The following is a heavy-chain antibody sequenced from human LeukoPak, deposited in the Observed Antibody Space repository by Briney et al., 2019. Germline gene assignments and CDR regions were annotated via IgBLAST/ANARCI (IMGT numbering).Heavy chain of an antibody. CDR1: GDDFTSNS. D-gene: IGHD3-10*01. Sequence: ASVKVSCKTSGDDFTSNSITWIRQAPGQGLEWMGDLIPVLNAPNYAAKFQGRVTMTRDTSTSTVYMELSSLRSEDTAVYYCARPRQIWFGELPTDCWGQGTLVTVSS. CDR3: ARPRQIWFGELPTDC. CDR2: LIPVLNAP. V-gene: IGHV1-69*05. J-gene: IGHJ4*02.